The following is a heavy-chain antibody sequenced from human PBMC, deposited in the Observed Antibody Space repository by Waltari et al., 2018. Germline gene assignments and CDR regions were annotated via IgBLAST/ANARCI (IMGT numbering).Heavy chain of an antibody. D-gene: IGHD6-25*01. CDR2: INTKTGDP. J-gene: IGHJ4*02. V-gene: IGHV7-4-1*02. CDR1: AYDFTYYT. CDR3: ARTGGGATY. Sequence: QVQLVLSVSEFDNHGTSVQCSCAAYAYDFTYYTINWVRQAPGQGLEWMGRINTKTGDPIYVQDFTGRFVFSLDTSVRTAYLQISSLQPEDTAIYYCARTGGGATYWGQGTLLTVSS.